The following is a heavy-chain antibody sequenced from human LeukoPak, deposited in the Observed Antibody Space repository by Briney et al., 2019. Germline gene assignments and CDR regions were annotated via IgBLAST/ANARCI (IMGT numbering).Heavy chain of an antibody. Sequence: ASVKVPCKASGYTFTSYYMHWVRQAPGQGLEWMGIINPSGGSTSYAQKFQGRVTMTRDMSTSTVYMELSSLRSEDTAVYYCARDVRDSSGYYYYYYYMDVWGKGTTVTVSS. CDR2: INPSGGST. CDR1: GYTFTSYY. V-gene: IGHV1-46*01. J-gene: IGHJ6*03. CDR3: ARDVRDSSGYYYYYYYMDV. D-gene: IGHD3-22*01.